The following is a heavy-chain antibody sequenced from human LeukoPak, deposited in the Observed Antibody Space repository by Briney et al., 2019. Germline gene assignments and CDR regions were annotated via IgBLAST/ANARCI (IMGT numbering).Heavy chain of an antibody. CDR2: INHSGST. J-gene: IGHJ4*02. CDR1: GGYMSSYY. D-gene: IGHD5-12*01. Sequence: SETLSLTCTVSGGYMSSYYWSWIRQPPGKGLEWIGEINHSGSTNYNPSLKSRVTISVDTSKNQFSLKLSSVTAADTAVYYCASRSDIVATGGDYWGQGTLVTVSS. V-gene: IGHV4-34*01. CDR3: ASRSDIVATGGDY.